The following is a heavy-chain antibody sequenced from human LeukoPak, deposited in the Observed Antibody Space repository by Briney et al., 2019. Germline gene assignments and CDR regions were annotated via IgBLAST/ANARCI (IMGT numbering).Heavy chain of an antibody. J-gene: IGHJ4*02. D-gene: IGHD2-21*02. V-gene: IGHV3-30*02. CDR3: SPAIIGY. CDR1: GFTFSSYG. Sequence: AGGSLRLSCAASGFTFSSYGMHWVRQAPGKGLEWVAFIRYDGNKKYYADSVKGRFTISRDNSKNTLYLQMNSLRAEDTAVYYSSPAIIGYWGQGTLVTVSS. CDR2: IRYDGNKK.